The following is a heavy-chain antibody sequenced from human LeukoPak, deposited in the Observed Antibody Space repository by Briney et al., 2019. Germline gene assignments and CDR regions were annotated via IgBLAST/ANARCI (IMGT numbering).Heavy chain of an antibody. Sequence: QPGGSLRLSCAASGFTFSSYAMSWVRQAPGKGLGWVSAISGSGGSTYYADSVKGRFTISRDNSKNTLYLQMNSLRAEDTAVYYCAKDNRYYGSGSSFDYWGQGTLVTVSS. CDR3: AKDNRYYGSGSSFDY. CDR2: ISGSGGST. CDR1: GFTFSSYA. J-gene: IGHJ4*02. V-gene: IGHV3-23*01. D-gene: IGHD3-10*01.